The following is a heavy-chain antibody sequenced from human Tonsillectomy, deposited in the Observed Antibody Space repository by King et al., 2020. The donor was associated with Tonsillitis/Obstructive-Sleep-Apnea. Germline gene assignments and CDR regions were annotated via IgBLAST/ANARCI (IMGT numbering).Heavy chain of an antibody. CDR2: INHSGST. V-gene: IGHV4-34*01. CDR3: ARGYCSSTSCYPYYYYMDV. D-gene: IGHD2-2*01. J-gene: IGHJ6*03. CDR1: GGSFSGYY. Sequence: VQLQQWGAGLLKPSKTLSLTCAIYGGSFSGYYWSWIRQPPGKGLEWIGEINHSGSTNYNPSLKSRATISVDTSKNQFSLKLSSVTAADTAVYFCARGYCSSTSCYPYYYYMDVWGKGTTVTVSS.